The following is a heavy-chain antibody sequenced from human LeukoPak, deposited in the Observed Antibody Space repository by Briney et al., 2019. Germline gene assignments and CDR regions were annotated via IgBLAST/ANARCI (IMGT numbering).Heavy chain of an antibody. CDR1: GFTFSSYA. J-gene: IGHJ4*02. Sequence: GGSLRLSCTASGFTFSSYALNWVRQAPGKGLEWVSAISGRGDRSYYTDSVKGRFTISRDNSKNTLLLQMNSLRVEDTALYYCAKGGAVVPPGNYLDSWGQGTLVTVSS. CDR2: ISGRGDRS. CDR3: AKGGAVVPPGNYLDS. D-gene: IGHD2-2*01. V-gene: IGHV3-23*01.